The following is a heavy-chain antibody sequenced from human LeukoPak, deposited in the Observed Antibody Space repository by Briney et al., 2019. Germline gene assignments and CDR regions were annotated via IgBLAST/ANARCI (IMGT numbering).Heavy chain of an antibody. Sequence: SETLSLTCTVSGGSISSYYWSWIRQPAGKGLEWIGRIYTSGSTNYNPSLKSRVTMSVDTSKNQFSLKLSSVTAADTAVYYCARGRDYYDSSGYYLYYFDYWGQGTLVTVSS. CDR2: IYTSGST. CDR1: GGSISSYY. D-gene: IGHD3-22*01. V-gene: IGHV4-4*07. J-gene: IGHJ4*02. CDR3: ARGRDYYDSSGYYLYYFDY.